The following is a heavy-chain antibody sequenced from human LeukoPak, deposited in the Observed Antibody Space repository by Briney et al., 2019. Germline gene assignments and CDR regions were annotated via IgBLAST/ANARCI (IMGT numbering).Heavy chain of an antibody. CDR1: GLTFSTYW. D-gene: IGHD6-19*01. CDR3: ASGYAGGWSSFHY. CDR2: INQDGSLT. J-gene: IGHJ4*02. V-gene: IGHV3-7*01. Sequence: PGGSLRLSCAPSGLTFSTYWMNWVRQAPGKGLEWVANINQDGSLTYYMDSVKGRFTISRDNAKNSLYLQMNSLRGEDTAVYYCASGYAGGWSSFHYWGQGTLVTVSA.